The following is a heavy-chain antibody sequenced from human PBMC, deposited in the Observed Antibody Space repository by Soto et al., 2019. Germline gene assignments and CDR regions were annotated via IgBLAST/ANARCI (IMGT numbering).Heavy chain of an antibody. CDR1: GGTFSSYA. Sequence: QVQLVQSGAEVKKPGSSVKVSCKASGGTFSSYAISWVRQAPGQGLEWMGGIIPIFGTANYAQKFQGRVTITADXSXRXXYMEMSSLRSEDTAVYYCAGPPELTRIYYYYGMDVWGQGTTVTVSS. CDR3: AGPPELTRIYYYYGMDV. CDR2: IIPIFGTA. J-gene: IGHJ6*02. D-gene: IGHD1-7*01. V-gene: IGHV1-69*12.